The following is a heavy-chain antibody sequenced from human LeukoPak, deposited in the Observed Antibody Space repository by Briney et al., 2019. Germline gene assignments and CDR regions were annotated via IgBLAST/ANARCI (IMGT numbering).Heavy chain of an antibody. V-gene: IGHV4-34*01. Sequence: PSETLSLTCAVYGGSFSGYYWSWIRQPPGKGLEWIGEINHSGSTNYNPSLKSRVTISVDTSKNQFSLKLSSVTAADTAVYYCARRSRIYCSSTSCYAREYGDFDYWGQGTLVTVSS. D-gene: IGHD2-2*01. CDR1: GGSFSGYY. CDR2: INHSGST. CDR3: ARRSRIYCSSTSCYAREYGDFDY. J-gene: IGHJ4*02.